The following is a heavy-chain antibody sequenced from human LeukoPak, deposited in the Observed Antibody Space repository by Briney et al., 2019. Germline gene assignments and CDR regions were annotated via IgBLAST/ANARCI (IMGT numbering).Heavy chain of an antibody. V-gene: IGHV3-23*01. D-gene: IGHD2-15*01. CDR3: AKRVVGAYYFDY. CDR2: ISGSGVST. Sequence: GGSLRLSCAASGFTFSNYGMYWVRQAPGKGPEWVSSISGSGVSTYYADSVKGRFTISRDNSRNTLYLQMNSLRAEDTAVYYCAKRVVGAYYFDYWGQGTLVTVSS. J-gene: IGHJ4*02. CDR1: GFTFSNYG.